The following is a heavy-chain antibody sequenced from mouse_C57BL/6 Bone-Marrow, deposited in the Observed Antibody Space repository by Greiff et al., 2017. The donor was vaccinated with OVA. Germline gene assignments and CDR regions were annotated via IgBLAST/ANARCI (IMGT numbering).Heavy chain of an antibody. D-gene: IGHD1-1*01. V-gene: IGHV1-66*01. J-gene: IGHJ4*01. CDR1: GYSFTSYY. CDR3: ARSPYYYGSSSYAMDY. Sequence: QVQLQQSGPELVKPGASVKISCKASGYSFTSYYIHWVKQRPGQGLEWIGWIYPGSGNTKYNEKFKGKATLTADTSSSTAYMQLSSLTSEDSAVYYCARSPYYYGSSSYAMDYWGQGTSVTVSS. CDR2: IYPGSGNT.